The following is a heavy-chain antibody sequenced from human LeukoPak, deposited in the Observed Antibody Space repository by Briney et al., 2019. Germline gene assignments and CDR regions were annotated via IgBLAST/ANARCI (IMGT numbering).Heavy chain of an antibody. J-gene: IGHJ4*02. CDR2: IKQDGREK. CDR3: SRTSLPLRLGELYSH. CDR1: GFTLSSYW. Sequence: PGGSLRLSCAASGFTLSSYWMSWVRQAPGKGLGLVANIKQDGREKYYVDCVKGRFTISRDNPKNSLYLQMNSLRAEDTIVYYCSRTSLPLRLGELYSHWGQGTLVTVSS. D-gene: IGHD3-16*01. V-gene: IGHV3-7*01.